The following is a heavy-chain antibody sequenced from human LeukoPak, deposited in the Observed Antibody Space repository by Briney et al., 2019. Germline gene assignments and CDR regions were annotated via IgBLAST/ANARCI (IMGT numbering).Heavy chain of an antibody. CDR1: GGSISSYY. CDR3: ARLSTVTTFFDY. Sequence: SETLSLTCTVSGGSISSYYWSWIRQPAGKGLEWIGRIYTSGTTHYNPSLKSRVTMSVDTSKNQFSLKLSSVTAADTAVYYCARLSTVTTFFDYWGQGTLVTVSS. D-gene: IGHD4-17*01. CDR2: IYTSGTT. V-gene: IGHV4-4*07. J-gene: IGHJ4*02.